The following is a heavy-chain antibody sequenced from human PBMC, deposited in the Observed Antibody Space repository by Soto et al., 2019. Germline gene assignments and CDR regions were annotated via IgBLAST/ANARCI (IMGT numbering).Heavy chain of an antibody. D-gene: IGHD3-16*01. CDR1: GFTFNNYW. V-gene: IGHV3-74*01. CDR3: ARGALGSYYFDY. J-gene: IGHJ4*02. CDR2: IKYEATST. Sequence: EVQLVESGGGLFQPGGSLRLSCAASGFTFNNYWIHWVRQAPGKGLVWVSRIKYEATSTNYADSVKGRFSISRDNAKNTVYLHMSSLRGDDTAVYYCARGALGSYYFDYWGQGTLVTVSS.